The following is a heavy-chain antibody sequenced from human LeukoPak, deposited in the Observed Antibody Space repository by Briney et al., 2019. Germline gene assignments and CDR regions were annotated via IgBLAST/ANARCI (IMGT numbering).Heavy chain of an antibody. CDR1: GFTFSSYA. D-gene: IGHD6-6*01. J-gene: IGHJ4*02. Sequence: GGSLRLSCAASGFTFSSYAMSWVRQAPGKGLEWVSTISGSGGSTYYADSVKGRFTVSRDNSKNTLHLQMNSLRAEDTAVYYCAKEEYSSSRLKGVDYWGQGTLVTVSS. CDR2: ISGSGGST. V-gene: IGHV3-23*01. CDR3: AKEEYSSSRLKGVDY.